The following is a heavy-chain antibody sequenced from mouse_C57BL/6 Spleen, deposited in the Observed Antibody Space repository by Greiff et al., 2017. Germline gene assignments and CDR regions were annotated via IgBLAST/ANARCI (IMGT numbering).Heavy chain of an antibody. V-gene: IGHV1-4*01. Sequence: VQLQQSGAELARPAASVKMSCKASGYTFTSYTMHWVKQRPGQGLEWIGYINPSSGYTKYNQKFKDKATLTADKSSSTAYMQLSSLTSEDSAVYYCASDGYAMDYWGQGTSVTVSS. CDR1: GYTFTSYT. J-gene: IGHJ4*01. D-gene: IGHD2-3*01. CDR3: ASDGYAMDY. CDR2: INPSSGYT.